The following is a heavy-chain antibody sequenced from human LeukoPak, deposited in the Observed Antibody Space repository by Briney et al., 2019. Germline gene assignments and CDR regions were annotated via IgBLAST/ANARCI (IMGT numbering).Heavy chain of an antibody. CDR1: GYTFTNYG. J-gene: IGHJ1*01. CDR3: ARVPLHDSSGHYYPH. D-gene: IGHD3-22*01. CDR2: INGGNANA. Sequence: GASVKVSCKTSGYTFTNYGMHWVRQAPGQRLEWLGWINGGNANAKYSQNFQGSVTIIRDTSASTAYMELSSLRSEDTAVYYCARVPLHDSSGHYYPHWGQGTLVTVSS. V-gene: IGHV1-3*01.